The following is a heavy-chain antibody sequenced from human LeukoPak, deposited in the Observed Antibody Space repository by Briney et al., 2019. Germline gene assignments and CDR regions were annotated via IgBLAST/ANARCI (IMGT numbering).Heavy chain of an antibody. J-gene: IGHJ3*02. CDR2: IYYSGST. Sequence: SETLSLTCTVSGGSISSSSYYWGWIRQPPGKGLEWIGSIYYSGSTYYNPSLKSRVTISVDTSKNQFSLKLSSVTAADTAVYYCAGDGGCSGGSCYDAFDIWGQGTMVTVSS. CDR3: AGDGGCSGGSCYDAFDI. D-gene: IGHD2-15*01. CDR1: GGSISSSSYY. V-gene: IGHV4-39*07.